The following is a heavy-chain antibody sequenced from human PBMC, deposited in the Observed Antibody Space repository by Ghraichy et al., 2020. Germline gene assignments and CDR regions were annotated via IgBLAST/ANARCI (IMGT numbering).Heavy chain of an antibody. CDR3: ARIYDGYNH. CDR2: IYHSGTT. V-gene: IGHV4-4*02. J-gene: IGHJ4*02. D-gene: IGHD3-16*01. Sequence: SETLSLTCTVSGGSLTTDNWWTWVHQPPGKGLEWIGEIYHSGTTNYNPSLKSRLTISVDKSNNQFSLKLRSVTAADTAVYYCARIYDGYNHWGQGTLVTVSS. CDR1: GGSLTTDNW.